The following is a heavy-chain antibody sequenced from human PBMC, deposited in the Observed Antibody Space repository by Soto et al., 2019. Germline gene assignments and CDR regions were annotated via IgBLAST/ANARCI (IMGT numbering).Heavy chain of an antibody. V-gene: IGHV1-69*13. CDR1: GGTLSSYA. D-gene: IGHD5-12*01. J-gene: IGHJ6*02. CDR2: IIPIFGTA. CDR3: ARDRDIVATIPYYYYCMDV. Sequence: SVKVSCKASGGTLSSYAISWVRQAPGQGLEWMGGIIPIFGTANYAQKFQGRVTITADESTSTAYMELSSLRSEDTAVYYCARDRDIVATIPYYYYCMDVWGQGTTVTVSS.